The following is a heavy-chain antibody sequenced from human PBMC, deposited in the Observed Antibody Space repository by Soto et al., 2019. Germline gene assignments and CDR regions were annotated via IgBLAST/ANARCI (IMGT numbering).Heavy chain of an antibody. V-gene: IGHV1-69*01. CDR2: IIPIFGTA. CDR3: ASAIAPPGGGYYYGTDV. CDR1: GGTFSSYA. D-gene: IGHD2-21*01. J-gene: IGHJ6*02. Sequence: QVQLVQSGAEVKKPGSSVKVSCKASGGTFSSYAISWVRQAPGQGLEWRGGIIPIFGTANYAQKFQGRVTITADDSTSTAYMELSSLRSEDTAVYYCASAIAPPGGGYYYGTDVWGQGTTVTVSS.